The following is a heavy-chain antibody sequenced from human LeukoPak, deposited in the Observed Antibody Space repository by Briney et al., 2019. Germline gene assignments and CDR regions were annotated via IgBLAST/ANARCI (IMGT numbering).Heavy chain of an antibody. D-gene: IGHD5-24*01. J-gene: IGHJ2*01. CDR1: GGSISSYY. V-gene: IGHV4-59*01. CDR2: IYYSGST. Sequence: PSETLSLTCTVSGGSISSYYWSWIRQPPGKGLEWIGYIYYSGSTNYNPSLKSRVTISVDTSKNQFSLKLSSVTAADTAVYYCARDTRDGYNRRVRGDWYFDLWGRGTLVTVSS. CDR3: ARDTRDGYNRRVRGDWYFDL.